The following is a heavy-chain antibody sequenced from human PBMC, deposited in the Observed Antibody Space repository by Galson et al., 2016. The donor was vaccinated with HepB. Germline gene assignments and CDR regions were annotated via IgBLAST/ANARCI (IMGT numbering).Heavy chain of an antibody. CDR1: GDSVSSNSAA. V-gene: IGHV6-1*01. CDR3: ARHHYAFDI. Sequence: CAISGDSVSSNSAAWNWIRQSPSRGLEWLGRTYYRSKWYYGYAVSVKSRITINADTSKNQFSLQLNSVTPKDSAVYYCARHHYAFDIWGQGTMVTVSS. CDR2: TYYRSKWYY. J-gene: IGHJ3*02.